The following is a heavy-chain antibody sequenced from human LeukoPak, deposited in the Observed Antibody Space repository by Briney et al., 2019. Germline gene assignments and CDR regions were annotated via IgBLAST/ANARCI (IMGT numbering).Heavy chain of an antibody. Sequence: ASVKVSCKPSGQTFTFTGYYIHWVRQAPGQGLEWMGRVDPEDGETIYAEKFQGRVTMTEDTSTDTAYMELSSLRSEDTAVYYCATGTVTTTHIGIMFDPWGQGTLVTVSS. D-gene: IGHD4-17*01. CDR1: GQTFTFTGYY. J-gene: IGHJ5*02. CDR3: ATGTVTTTHIGIMFDP. V-gene: IGHV1-69-2*01. CDR2: VDPEDGET.